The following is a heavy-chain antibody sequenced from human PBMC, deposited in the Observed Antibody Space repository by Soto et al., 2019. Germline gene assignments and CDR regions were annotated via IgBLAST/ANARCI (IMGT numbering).Heavy chain of an antibody. CDR1: GGSFSGYY. J-gene: IGHJ6*02. D-gene: IGHD3-10*01. CDR3: ARKYLPYYGSGSPYGMDV. CDR2: VNHSGST. V-gene: IGHV4-34*01. Sequence: QVQLQQWGAGLLKPSETLSLTCGVYGGSFSGYYWSWIRQPPGKGLEWIGEVNHSGSTNYNPSLQSRVTISVDTSKNQFSLKLSSVTAADTALYYCARKYLPYYGSGSPYGMDVWGQGTTVTVSS.